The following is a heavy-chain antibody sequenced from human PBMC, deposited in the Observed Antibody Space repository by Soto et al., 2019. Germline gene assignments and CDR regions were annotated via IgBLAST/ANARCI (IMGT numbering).Heavy chain of an antibody. CDR3: ATRYSYVHF. CDR1: GYAFTGYY. Sequence: GASVKVSCKSSGYAFTGYYIHWVRQAPGQGLEWMGWTNPNSGDTNYAQKFQGRVTMTRDTSFSTAYMELSSLRSDDTAVYYCATRYSYVHFWGQGTLVTV. J-gene: IGHJ4*02. D-gene: IGHD5-18*01. V-gene: IGHV1-2*02. CDR2: TNPNSGDT.